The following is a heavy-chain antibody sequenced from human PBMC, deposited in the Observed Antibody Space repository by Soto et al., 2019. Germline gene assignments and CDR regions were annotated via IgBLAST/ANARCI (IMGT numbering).Heavy chain of an antibody. Sequence: PSETLSLTCTVSGGSISSYYWSWIRQPPGKGLEWIGYIYYSGSTNYNPSLKSRVTISVDTSKNQFSLKLSSVTAADTAVYYCARDRGEAAGTGHWFDPWGQGTMVTV. CDR1: GGSISSYY. CDR2: IYYSGST. J-gene: IGHJ5*02. D-gene: IGHD6-13*01. V-gene: IGHV4-59*01. CDR3: ARDRGEAAGTGHWFDP.